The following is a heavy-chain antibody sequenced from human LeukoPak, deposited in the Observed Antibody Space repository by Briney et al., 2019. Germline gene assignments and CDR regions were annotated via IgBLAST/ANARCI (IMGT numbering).Heavy chain of an antibody. CDR1: GFTFSSYD. D-gene: IGHD2-8*01. CDR2: IGTAGDT. V-gene: IGHV3-13*01. CDR3: AREAAYCTNGVCPLDY. Sequence: GGSLRLSCAASGFTFSSYDMHWVRQATGKGLQWVSAIGTAGDTYYLDSVKGRFTISRENAKNSLYLQMNSLRAGDTAVYYCAREAAYCTNGVCPLDYWGQGTLVTVSS. J-gene: IGHJ4*02.